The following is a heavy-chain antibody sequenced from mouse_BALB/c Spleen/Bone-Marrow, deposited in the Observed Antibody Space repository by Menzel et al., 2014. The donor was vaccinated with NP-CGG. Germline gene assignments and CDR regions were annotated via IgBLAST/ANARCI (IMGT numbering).Heavy chain of an antibody. CDR1: GFSLSRYS. CDR3: ARRELHAMDY. V-gene: IGHV2-6-4*01. Sequence: VKLMESGPGLVAPSQSLSITRTVSGFSLSRYSVHWIRQPPGKGLEWLGMIWGGGSTDYNPALRSRLSIINDNSKSQVFLKMSSLQTDDTAMYYCARRELHAMDYWGQGTSVTVSS. CDR2: IWGGGST. J-gene: IGHJ4*01.